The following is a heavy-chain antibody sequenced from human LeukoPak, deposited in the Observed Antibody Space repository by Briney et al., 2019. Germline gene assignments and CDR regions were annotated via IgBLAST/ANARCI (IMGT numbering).Heavy chain of an antibody. V-gene: IGHV3-21*01. CDR3: ARERIPGVSAFNI. J-gene: IGHJ3*02. D-gene: IGHD2-15*01. CDR1: GFTFSSYS. Sequence: PGGSLRLSCAASGFTFSSYSMNWVRQAPGKGLEWVSSISSSSTYIYYADSLKGRLTISRDNAKNSLYLQMNSLRAEDTAVYYCARERIPGVSAFNIWGQGTMVSVSS. CDR2: ISSSSTYI.